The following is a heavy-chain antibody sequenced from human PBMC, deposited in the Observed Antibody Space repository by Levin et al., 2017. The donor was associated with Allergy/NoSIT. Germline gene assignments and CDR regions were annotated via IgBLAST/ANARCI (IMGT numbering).Heavy chain of an antibody. CDR1: GFTFSSYE. CDR2: ISHGGSAT. D-gene: IGHD1-26*01. V-gene: IGHV3-48*03. J-gene: IGHJ4*02. Sequence: GESLKISCVASGFTFSSYEMTWVRQAPGKGLEWISYISHGGSATNYADSVKGRFTISRDDARNSVYLQMNSLRAEDTAVYYCAGKSSLIVGGTGELDYWGQGTLVTVSS. CDR3: AGKSSLIVGGTGELDY.